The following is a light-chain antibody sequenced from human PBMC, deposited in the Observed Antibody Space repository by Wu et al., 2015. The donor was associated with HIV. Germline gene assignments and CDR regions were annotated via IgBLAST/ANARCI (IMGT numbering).Light chain of an antibody. Sequence: QLTQSPDSLSASVGDRVTITCRASQGINNYLAWYQQKPGKAPKLLIYGASTLQGGVPSRFRGGGSGTDFTLTISSLQPEDSATCYCHQFYIHPRSFGQGTKLEIK. CDR1: QGINNY. CDR2: GAS. CDR3: HQFYIHPRS. V-gene: IGKV1-9*01. J-gene: IGKJ2*03.